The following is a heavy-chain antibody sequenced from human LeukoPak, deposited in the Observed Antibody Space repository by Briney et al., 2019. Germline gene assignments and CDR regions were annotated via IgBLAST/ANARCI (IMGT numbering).Heavy chain of an antibody. CDR3: ARQRQQLTEGAFDI. CDR2: ISSSSSYI. V-gene: IGHV3-21*01. CDR1: GFTFSSYA. D-gene: IGHD6-13*01. J-gene: IGHJ3*02. Sequence: GGSLRLSCAASGFTFSSYAMSWVRQAPGKGLEWVSSISSSSSYIYYADSVKGRFTISRDNAKNSLYLQMNSLRSEDTAVYYCARQRQQLTEGAFDIWGQGTMVTVSS.